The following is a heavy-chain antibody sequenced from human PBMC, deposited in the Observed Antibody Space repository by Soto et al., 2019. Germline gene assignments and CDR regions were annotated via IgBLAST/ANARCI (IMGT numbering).Heavy chain of an antibody. CDR2: IIPILGIA. Sequence: QVQLVQSGAEVKKPGSSVKVSCKASGGTFSSYTISWVRQAPGQGLEWMGRIIPILGIANYAQKFQGRVTITADKSTSTAYMELSSLSSEDTALYSCARRTKGQPLVDYWGEGTLVTVSS. D-gene: IGHD6-13*01. V-gene: IGHV1-69*02. CDR1: GGTFSSYT. J-gene: IGHJ4*02. CDR3: ARRTKGQPLVDY.